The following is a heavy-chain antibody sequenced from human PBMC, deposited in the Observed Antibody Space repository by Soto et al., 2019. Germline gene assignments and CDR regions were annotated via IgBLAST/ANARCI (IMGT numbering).Heavy chain of an antibody. CDR3: AASSIYYCSASCYPTAHDF. V-gene: IGHV3-23*01. J-gene: IGHJ4*02. CDR1: GITFSKYG. D-gene: IGHD2-2*01. Sequence: EVQLLESGGGRVQPGESLTLSCAGSGITFSKYGMSWVRQAPGKGLEWVSIISSSDVGTTYADAVKSRFTISRDDSKNTLYLQMDSMRVEDSAVYYCAASSIYYCSASCYPTAHDFWGQGTLVSVSS. CDR2: ISSSDVGT.